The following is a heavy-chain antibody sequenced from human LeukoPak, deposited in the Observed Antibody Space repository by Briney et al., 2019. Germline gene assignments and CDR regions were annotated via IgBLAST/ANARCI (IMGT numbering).Heavy chain of an antibody. CDR3: ARGYCNGRSCYSVESEYFQH. D-gene: IGHD2-15*01. CDR2: IWYDGSNK. Sequence: PGRSLRLSCAASGFTFSSYGMHWVRQAPGKGLEWVAVIWYDGSNKYYADSVKCRFTIPRDNSKNTVYLQMNSLRAEDTAVYYCARGYCNGRSCYSVESEYFQHWGQGTLVTVSS. CDR1: GFTFSSYG. V-gene: IGHV3-33*01. J-gene: IGHJ1*01.